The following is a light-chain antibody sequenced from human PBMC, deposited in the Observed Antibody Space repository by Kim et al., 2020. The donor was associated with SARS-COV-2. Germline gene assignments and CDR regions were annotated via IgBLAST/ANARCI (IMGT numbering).Light chain of an antibody. V-gene: IGKV3-11*01. Sequence: LSPGERATLPCRASQSVTGRVSWYQQRPGQDPRLLIYDTSNRATGIPARFSGSGSGTDFTLTISSLEPEDFAVYYCQQRRSWPLTFGGGTKVDIK. J-gene: IGKJ4*01. CDR3: QQRRSWPLT. CDR2: DTS. CDR1: QSVTGR.